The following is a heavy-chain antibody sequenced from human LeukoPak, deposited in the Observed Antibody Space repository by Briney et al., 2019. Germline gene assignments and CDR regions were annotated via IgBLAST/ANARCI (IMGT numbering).Heavy chain of an antibody. CDR1: GGSISSYY. CDR2: TYYSGST. D-gene: IGHD6-19*01. Sequence: SETLSLTCTVSGGSISSYYWSWIRQLPGKGLEWIGYTYYSGSTNYNPSLKSRVTISVDTSKNQFSLKLSSVTAADTAVYYCARHRVRQWLVLGWFDPWGQGTLVTVSS. J-gene: IGHJ5*02. V-gene: IGHV4-59*08. CDR3: ARHRVRQWLVLGWFDP.